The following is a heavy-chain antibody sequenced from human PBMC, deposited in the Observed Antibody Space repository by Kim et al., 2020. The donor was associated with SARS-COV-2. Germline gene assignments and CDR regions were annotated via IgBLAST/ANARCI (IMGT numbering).Heavy chain of an antibody. CDR3: ARFYDSSGYSDY. V-gene: IGHV4-39*01. Sequence: YTNPSLKGRVTISVDTSKNQFSLKLSSVTAADMAVYYCARFYDSSGYSDYWGQGTLVTVSS. J-gene: IGHJ4*02. D-gene: IGHD3-22*01.